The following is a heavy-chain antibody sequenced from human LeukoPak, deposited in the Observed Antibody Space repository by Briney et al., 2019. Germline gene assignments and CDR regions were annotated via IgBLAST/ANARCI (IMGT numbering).Heavy chain of an antibody. J-gene: IGHJ4*02. CDR2: IIPIFGTA. V-gene: IGHV1-69*06. CDR3: ARDGVDTAMVYFDY. D-gene: IGHD5-18*01. Sequence: ASVKVSCKASGGTFSSYAISWVRQAPGQGLERMGGIIPIFGTANYARKFQGRVTITADKSTSTAYMELSSLRSEDTAVYYCARDGVDTAMVYFDYWGQGTLVTVSS. CDR1: GGTFSSYA.